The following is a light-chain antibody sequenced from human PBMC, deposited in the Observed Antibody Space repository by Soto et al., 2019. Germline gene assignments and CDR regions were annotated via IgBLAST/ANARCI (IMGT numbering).Light chain of an antibody. Sequence: LTQPPSASGSPGQSVTISCTGTSSDVGSYRFVSWYQQHPGKAPKLLIYEVSKRPSGVPDRFSASTSGNTASLTVSGLQADDEADYYCSSYAGNNNVIFGGGTKVTVL. CDR2: EVS. J-gene: IGLJ2*01. CDR3: SSYAGNNNVI. CDR1: SSDVGSYRF. V-gene: IGLV2-8*01.